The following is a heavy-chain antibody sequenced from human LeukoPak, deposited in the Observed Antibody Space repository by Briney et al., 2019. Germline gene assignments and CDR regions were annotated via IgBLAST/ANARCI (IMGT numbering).Heavy chain of an antibody. D-gene: IGHD6-13*01. CDR2: ISGSGGST. CDR1: GFTFNIYA. J-gene: IGHJ4*02. V-gene: IGHV3-23*01. CDR3: AKDRRIAAAYLFDY. Sequence: GGSLSLSCAASGFTFNIYAMSWVRQAPGKGLEWVAGISGSGGSTGYADSVKGRFTISRDNSKNSLYLHMNSLRAEDTAVYYCAKDRRIAAAYLFDYWGQGTLVSVSS.